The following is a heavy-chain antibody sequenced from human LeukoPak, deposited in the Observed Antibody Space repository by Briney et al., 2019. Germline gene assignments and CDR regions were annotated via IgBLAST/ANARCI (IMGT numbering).Heavy chain of an antibody. CDR2: ISSRGTTI. V-gene: IGHV3-11*01. CDR3: ARDYRSTFDY. Sequence: MPGGSLRLSCAASGFTFSDYYMSWIRQAPGKGLEWVSYISSRGTTISYTDSVKGRFTISRDNAKNSLYLQMNSLRAEDTAVYYCARDYRSTFDYWGQGTLVTVSS. CDR1: GFTFSDYY. J-gene: IGHJ4*02. D-gene: IGHD1-26*01.